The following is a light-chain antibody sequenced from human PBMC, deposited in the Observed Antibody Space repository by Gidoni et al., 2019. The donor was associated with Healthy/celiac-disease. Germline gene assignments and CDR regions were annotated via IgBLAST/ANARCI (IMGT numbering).Light chain of an antibody. J-gene: IGKJ2*01. V-gene: IGKV3-20*01. CDR2: GAS. Sequence: EIVLTQSPGTLSLSPGERATRSCRASQSVSSSYLAWYQQKPGQAPRLLIYGASSRATGIPDRFSGSGSGTDFTLTISRLEPEDFAVYYCQQYGSSPYTFGQETKLEIK. CDR3: QQYGSSPYT. CDR1: QSVSSSY.